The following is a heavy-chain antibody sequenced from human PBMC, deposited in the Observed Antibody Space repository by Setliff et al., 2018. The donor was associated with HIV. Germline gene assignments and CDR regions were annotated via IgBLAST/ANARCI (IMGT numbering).Heavy chain of an antibody. Sequence: LSLPCTVSGGSLSSGGSYWSWIRQHPGKGLEWIGYIYYSGSTYYNPSLKSRVTISVDTSKNQFSLKLSSVTAADTAVYYCARGAITMVRGVGFDPWGQGTLVTVSS. V-gene: IGHV4-31*03. CDR3: ARGAITMVRGVGFDP. J-gene: IGHJ5*02. CDR2: IYYSGST. D-gene: IGHD3-10*01. CDR1: GGSLSSGGSY.